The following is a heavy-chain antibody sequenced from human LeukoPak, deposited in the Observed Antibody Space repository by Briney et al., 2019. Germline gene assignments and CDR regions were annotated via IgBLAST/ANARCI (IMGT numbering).Heavy chain of an antibody. CDR2: VNPNSGGT. CDR1: GYSFTTYD. V-gene: IGHV1-2*02. CDR3: ARGEVLRFLEWFDY. Sequence: VASVKVSCKASGYSFTTYDINWVRQATGQGLEWMGWVNPNSGGTNYAQKFQGRVTMTRDTSISTAYMELSRLRSDDTAVYYCARGEVLRFLEWFDYWGQGTLVTVSS. D-gene: IGHD3-3*01. J-gene: IGHJ4*02.